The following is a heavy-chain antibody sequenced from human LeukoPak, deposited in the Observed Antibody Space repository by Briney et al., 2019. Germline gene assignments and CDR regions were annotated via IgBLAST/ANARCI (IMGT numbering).Heavy chain of an antibody. CDR2: MNPNSGNT. J-gene: IGHJ5*02. Sequence: ASVKVSCKASGYTFTSYDINWVRQATGQGLEWMGWMNPNSGNTGYAQKFQGRVTITRNTSISTAYMELSSLRSDDTAVYYCARDPQQGQFDPWGQGTLVTVSS. CDR1: GYTFTSYD. V-gene: IGHV1-8*03. CDR3: ARDPQQGQFDP.